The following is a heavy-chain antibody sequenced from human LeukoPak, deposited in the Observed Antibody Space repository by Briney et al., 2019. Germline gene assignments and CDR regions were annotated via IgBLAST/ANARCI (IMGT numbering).Heavy chain of an antibody. CDR3: ARERTGNSDSSGHYDY. D-gene: IGHD3-22*01. J-gene: IGHJ4*02. Sequence: ASVNVSCKASGYTFTSYYMHWVRQAPGQGLEWMGIINPSGGSTSYAQKFQGRVTMTRDTSTGTVYMELSSLRSEDTAVYYCARERTGNSDSSGHYDYWGQGTLVTVSS. CDR1: GYTFTSYY. CDR2: INPSGGST. V-gene: IGHV1-46*01.